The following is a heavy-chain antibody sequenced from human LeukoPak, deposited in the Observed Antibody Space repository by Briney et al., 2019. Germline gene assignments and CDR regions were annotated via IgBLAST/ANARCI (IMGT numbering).Heavy chain of an antibody. CDR2: IYYSGST. V-gene: IGHV4-39*07. J-gene: IGHJ4*02. D-gene: IGHD3-22*01. CDR3: ARDFPVTMIPYYFDY. CDR1: GGSISSSSYY. Sequence: SETLSLTCTVSGGSISSSSYYWGWIRQPPGKGLEWIGSIYYSGSTYYNPSLKSRVTISVDTSKNQFSLKLSSVTAADTAVYYCARDFPVTMIPYYFDYWGQGTLVTVSS.